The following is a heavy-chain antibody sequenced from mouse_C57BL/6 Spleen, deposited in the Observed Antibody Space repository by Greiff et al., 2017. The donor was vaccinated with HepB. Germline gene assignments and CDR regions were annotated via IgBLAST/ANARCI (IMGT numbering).Heavy chain of an antibody. CDR2: ISDGGSYT. J-gene: IGHJ1*03. Sequence: DVKLVESGGGLVKPGGSLKLSCAASGFTFSSYAMSWVRQTPEKRLEWVATISDGGSYTYYPDNVKGRFTISRDNAKNNLYLQMSHLKSEEKDMYNGARDENGKGKWYFDVWGTGTTVTVSS. CDR3: ARDENGKGKWYFDV. V-gene: IGHV5-4*01. D-gene: IGHD2-1*01. CDR1: GFTFSSYA.